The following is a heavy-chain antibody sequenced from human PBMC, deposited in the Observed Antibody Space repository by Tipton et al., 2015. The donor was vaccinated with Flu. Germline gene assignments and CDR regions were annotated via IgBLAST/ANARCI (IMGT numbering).Heavy chain of an antibody. Sequence: LRLSCAVSGDSISSDYLWAWIRQPPGKGLEWIGNVGHAGTTYYNPSLKSRVAILLDTSKNQFSLKLSSVTAADTAAYFCARRDYSNYVSEPKNWFDSWGQGALVTVSS. CDR1: GDSISSDYL. CDR3: ARRDYSNYVSEPKNWFDS. CDR2: VGHAGTT. V-gene: IGHV4-38-2*01. J-gene: IGHJ5*01. D-gene: IGHD4-11*01.